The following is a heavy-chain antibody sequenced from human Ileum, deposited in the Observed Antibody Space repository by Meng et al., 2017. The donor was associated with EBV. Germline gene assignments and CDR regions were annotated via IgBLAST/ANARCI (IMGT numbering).Heavy chain of an antibody. Sequence: QVQLQQSGPGLVRPSETLSLTCTVSGAYVTSSGYYWSWLRPSPGKGLEWLGYVNYNGDSTYNPSLKSRVTIFIDTSKKQFYLNLTSATAADTAIYYCARDLRVGGAFDYWGQGTLVTVSS. CDR3: ARDLRVGGAFDY. J-gene: IGHJ4*02. CDR1: GAYVTSSGYY. D-gene: IGHD1-26*01. V-gene: IGHV4-61*08. CDR2: VNYNGDS.